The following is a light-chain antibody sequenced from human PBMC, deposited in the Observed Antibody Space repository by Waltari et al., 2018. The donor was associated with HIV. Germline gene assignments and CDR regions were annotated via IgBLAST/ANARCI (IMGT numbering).Light chain of an antibody. J-gene: IGKJ1*01. V-gene: IGKV3-15*01. CDR1: QSVGTN. Sequence: EIVMTQSPATLSVTPGDRATLSCSASQSVGTNLGWYQKKPGQAPRRLIYGASTRAPGIPANFSCSGSGTEFSLTIGNLQPEDLAVYYCQQYNGWPRTFGQGTKVEIK. CDR2: GAS. CDR3: QQYNGWPRT.